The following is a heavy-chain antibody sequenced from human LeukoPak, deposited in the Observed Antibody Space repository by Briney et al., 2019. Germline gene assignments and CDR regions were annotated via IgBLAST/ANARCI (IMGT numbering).Heavy chain of an antibody. J-gene: IGHJ4*02. CDR1: GFTFNNYW. CDR2: LFTGGGRT. CDR3: AKECDYSPGHKFDL. Sequence: GGSLRLSCAASGFTFNNYWMHWVRQAPGMGLEWVSVLFTGGGRTLYADSVKGRFTISGDTSRTTLYLQMNGLRAEDTAVYYCAKECDYSPGHKFDLWGQGTLVTVSS. V-gene: IGHV3-23*01. D-gene: IGHD3-10*01.